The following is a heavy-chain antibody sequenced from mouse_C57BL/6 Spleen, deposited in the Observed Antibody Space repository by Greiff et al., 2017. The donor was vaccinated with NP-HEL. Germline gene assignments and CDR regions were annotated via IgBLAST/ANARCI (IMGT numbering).Heavy chain of an antibody. D-gene: IGHD2-3*01. J-gene: IGHJ2*01. Sequence: QVQLQQSGAELVRPGASVTLSCKASGYTFTDYEMHWVKQTPVHGLEWIGAIDPETGGTAYNQKFKGKAILTADKSSSTAYMELRSLTSEDSAVYYCTRDDGYYPFGYWGQGTTLTVAS. V-gene: IGHV1-15*01. CDR3: TRDDGYYPFGY. CDR1: GYTFTDYE. CDR2: IDPETGGT.